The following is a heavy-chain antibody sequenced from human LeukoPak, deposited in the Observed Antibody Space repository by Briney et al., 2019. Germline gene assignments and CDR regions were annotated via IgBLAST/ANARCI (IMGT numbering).Heavy chain of an antibody. D-gene: IGHD3-22*01. V-gene: IGHV1-8*01. CDR2: MNPNSGNT. CDR3: ARVLVFYDSSGYRYYFDY. J-gene: IGHJ4*02. Sequence: GASVKVSCKASGYTFTSYDINWVRQATGQGLEWMGWMNPNSGNTGYAQKFQGRVTMTRNTSISTAYTELSSLRSEDTAVYYCARVLVFYDSSGYRYYFDYWGQGTLVTVSS. CDR1: GYTFTSYD.